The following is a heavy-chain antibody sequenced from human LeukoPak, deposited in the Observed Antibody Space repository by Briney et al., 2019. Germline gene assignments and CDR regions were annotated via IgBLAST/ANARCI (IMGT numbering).Heavy chain of an antibody. CDR1: GFTFSSYS. D-gene: IGHD3-22*01. CDR2: ISSSSSYI. J-gene: IGHJ3*02. CDR3: AREGFGDCDSSGYSGAFDI. V-gene: IGHV3-21*01. Sequence: PGGSLRLSCAASGFTFSSYSMNWVRQAPGKGLEWVSSISSSSSYIYYADSVKGRFTISRDNAKNSLYLQMNSLRAEDTAVYYCAREGFGDCDSSGYSGAFDIWGQGTMVTVSS.